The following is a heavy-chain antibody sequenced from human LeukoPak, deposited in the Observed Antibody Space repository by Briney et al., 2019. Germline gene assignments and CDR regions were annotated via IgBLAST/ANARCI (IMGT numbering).Heavy chain of an antibody. CDR3: ARRSQAFTGVDY. CDR1: GYRFFSHW. Sequence: GESLKISCKGSGYRFFSHWIGWVRQKPGKGLEWMGRIDPSDSYTNYSPSFQGHVTISADKSISTAYLQWSSLKASDTAMYYCARRSQAFTGVDYWGQGTLVTVSS. V-gene: IGHV5-10-1*01. CDR2: IDPSDSYT. J-gene: IGHJ4*02. D-gene: IGHD1-26*01.